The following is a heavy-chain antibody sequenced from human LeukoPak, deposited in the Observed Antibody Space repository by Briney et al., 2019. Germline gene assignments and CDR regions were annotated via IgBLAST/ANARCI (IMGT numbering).Heavy chain of an antibody. CDR3: ARGYRAAAVGY. Sequence: SETLSLTCAVYGGSFSGYYWSWIRQPPGKGLEWIGEINHSGSTNYNPSLKSRVTISVDTSKNQFSLKLSSVTAADKAVYYCARGYRAAAVGYWGQGTLVTVSS. D-gene: IGHD6-13*01. CDR2: INHSGST. J-gene: IGHJ4*02. V-gene: IGHV4-34*01. CDR1: GGSFSGYY.